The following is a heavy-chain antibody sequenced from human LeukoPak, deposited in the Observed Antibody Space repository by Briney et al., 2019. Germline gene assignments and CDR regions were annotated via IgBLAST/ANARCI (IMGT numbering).Heavy chain of an antibody. V-gene: IGHV4-39*01. CDR3: ARHRGYCSGSSCHPFDY. CDR1: GGSISNSSYF. CDR2: IYYTGLA. Sequence: PSETLSLTCSVSGGSISNSSYFWGWIRQPPGKELEWVGSIYYTGLAYYNPSLESRLTMSGDTSKNQFSLKLSSMTAADTAVYYCARHRGYCSGSSCHPFDYWGQGTLVTVSS. J-gene: IGHJ4*02. D-gene: IGHD2-15*01.